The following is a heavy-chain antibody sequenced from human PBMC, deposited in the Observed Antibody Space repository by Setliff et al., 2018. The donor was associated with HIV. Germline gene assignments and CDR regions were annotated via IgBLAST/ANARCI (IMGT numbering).Heavy chain of an antibody. J-gene: IGHJ3*02. CDR3: AKMHTAMDPDTFDI. CDR1: GFTFSSYS. V-gene: IGHV3-23*01. D-gene: IGHD5-18*01. Sequence: PGGSLRLSCAASGFTFSSYSMTWVRQPPGRGLEWVSSISTSSNTYYADSVKGRFTISRDNSKNMLYLQMSFLSAEDTAVYYCAKMHTAMDPDTFDIWGQGTMVTVSS. CDR2: ISTSSNT.